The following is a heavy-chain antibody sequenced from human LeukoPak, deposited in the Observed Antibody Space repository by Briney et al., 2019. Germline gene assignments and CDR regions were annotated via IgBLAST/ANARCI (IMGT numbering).Heavy chain of an antibody. J-gene: IGHJ4*02. CDR3: ASHDFWSGYSY. Sequence: GGSLRLSCVVSGFTFSNYWMNWVRQAPGKGLEWVSYISSSSSTIYYADSVKGRFTISRDNAKNSLYLQMNSLRAEDTAVYYCASHDFWSGYSYWGQGTLVTVSS. V-gene: IGHV3-48*01. D-gene: IGHD3-3*01. CDR2: ISSSSSTI. CDR1: GFTFSNYW.